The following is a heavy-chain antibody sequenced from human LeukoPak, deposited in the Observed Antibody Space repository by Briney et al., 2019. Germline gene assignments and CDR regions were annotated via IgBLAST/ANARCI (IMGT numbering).Heavy chain of an antibody. V-gene: IGHV1-69*06. J-gene: IGHJ4*02. CDR2: IIPIFGTA. D-gene: IGHD3-16*02. CDR3: ARAMRIRLGELSFSDY. Sequence: SVKVSCKASGGTFSSYAISWVRQAPGQGLEWMGGIIPIFGTANYAQKFQGRVTITADKSTSTAYMELRSLRSDDTAVYYCARAMRIRLGELSFSDYWGQGTLVTVSS. CDR1: GGTFSSYA.